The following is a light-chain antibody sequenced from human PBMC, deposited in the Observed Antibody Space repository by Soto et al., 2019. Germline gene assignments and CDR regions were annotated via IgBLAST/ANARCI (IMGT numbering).Light chain of an antibody. J-gene: IGKJ3*01. CDR1: QGIDTY. V-gene: IGKV1-27*01. CDR2: AAS. CDR3: QKYTRAPFT. Sequence: DIQMTQSPSSLSASVGDRVTITSRASQGIDTYLAWYQQKPGQVPKLLIYAASTLQSGVPSRFSGSGSGTDFTLTISSLQPEDVATYFCQKYTRAPFTFGPGTKVDIK.